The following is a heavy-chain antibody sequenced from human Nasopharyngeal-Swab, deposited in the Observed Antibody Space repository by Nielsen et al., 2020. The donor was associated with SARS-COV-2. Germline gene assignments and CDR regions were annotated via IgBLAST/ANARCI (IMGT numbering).Heavy chain of an antibody. D-gene: IGHD4-17*01. CDR3: ARARGAYGDYYYYYYTDV. CDR2: TYYRSKWYN. CDR1: GDSVSSSSAA. J-gene: IGHJ6*03. Sequence: SQTPSLTSAISGDSVSSSSAAWNWIRQSPSRGREWLGRTYYRSKWYNDYAVSVKSRITINPDTSKNQFSLHLNSVTPEDTAVYYCARARGAYGDYYYYYYTDVWGKGTTVTVSS. V-gene: IGHV6-1*01.